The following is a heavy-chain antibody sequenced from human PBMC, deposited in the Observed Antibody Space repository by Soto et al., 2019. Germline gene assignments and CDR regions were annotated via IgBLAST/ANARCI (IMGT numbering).Heavy chain of an antibody. J-gene: IGHJ6*02. CDR1: GFAFSNAW. CDR3: TTNHDCRIYHYYYGMNV. D-gene: IGHD2-21*02. V-gene: IGHV3-15*07. CDR2: IKSKTDGGTT. Sequence: EVQLVESGGGLVKPGGSLRLSCAASGFAFSNAWMNWVRQAPGKGLEWVGRIKSKTDGGTTDYAAPVKGRFTISRDDSKDTLYLQMNSLKTAATAVYYCTTNHDCRIYHYYYGMNVWGQGTTVTVSS.